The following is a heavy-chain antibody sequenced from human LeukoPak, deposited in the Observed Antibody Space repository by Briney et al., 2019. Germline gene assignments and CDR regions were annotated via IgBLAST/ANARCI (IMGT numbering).Heavy chain of an antibody. Sequence: AGGSLRLSCAASGFDFSRSSMNWVRQAPGKGLEWVSYITSTSSTTSYADSVKGPFTISRDNAKNSLYLQMNSLRAEDTAVYYCARSLHGDYWGQGTLVTVSS. CDR1: GFDFSRSS. CDR2: ITSTSSTT. J-gene: IGHJ4*02. CDR3: ARSLHGDY. V-gene: IGHV3-48*04.